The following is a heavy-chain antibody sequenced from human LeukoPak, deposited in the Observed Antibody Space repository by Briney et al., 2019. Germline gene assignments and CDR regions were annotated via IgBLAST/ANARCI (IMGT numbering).Heavy chain of an antibody. Sequence: PGGSLRLSCAASGFTFSSYAMSWVRQAPGKGLEWVSAISGSGGSTYYADSVKGRFTISRDNSKNTLYLQMNSLRAEDTAVYYCAKYRDNYCDSSRRVAFDIWGQGTMVTVSS. CDR1: GFTFSSYA. D-gene: IGHD3-22*01. CDR3: AKYRDNYCDSSRRVAFDI. CDR2: ISGSGGST. V-gene: IGHV3-23*01. J-gene: IGHJ3*02.